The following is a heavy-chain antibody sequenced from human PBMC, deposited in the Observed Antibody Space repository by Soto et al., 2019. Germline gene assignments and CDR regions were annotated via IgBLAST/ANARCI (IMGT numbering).Heavy chain of an antibody. CDR3: ANGAVAGEYYYYGMDV. J-gene: IGHJ6*02. CDR2: ISGSGGST. CDR1: GFTFSSYA. D-gene: IGHD6-19*01. V-gene: IGHV3-23*01. Sequence: EVQLLESGGGLVQPGGSLRLSCAASGFTFSSYAMSWVRQAPGKGLEWVSAISGSGGSTYYADSVKGRFTISRDNSKNTLYLQMNSLRAEDTAVYYCANGAVAGEYYYYGMDVWGQGTTVTVSS.